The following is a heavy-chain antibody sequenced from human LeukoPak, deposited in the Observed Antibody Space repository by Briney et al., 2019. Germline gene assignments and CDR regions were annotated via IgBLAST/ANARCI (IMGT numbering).Heavy chain of an antibody. V-gene: IGHV4-61*02. Sequence: PSETLSLTCTVSGGSISGGTFYWNWIRQPAGKGLEWIGRIYTSGSTNYNPSLKSRVTISVDTSKNQFSSKLSSVTAADTAVYYCALSRDYYGSGSYRPLDMDVWGKGTTVTVSS. J-gene: IGHJ6*03. CDR2: IYTSGST. CDR3: ALSRDYYGSGSYRPLDMDV. CDR1: GGSISGGTFY. D-gene: IGHD3-10*01.